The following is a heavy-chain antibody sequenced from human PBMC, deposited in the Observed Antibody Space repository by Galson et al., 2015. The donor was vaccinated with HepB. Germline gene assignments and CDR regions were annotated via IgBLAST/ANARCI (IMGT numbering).Heavy chain of an antibody. D-gene: IGHD6-19*01. V-gene: IGHV4-59*08. CDR2: ISYSGST. CDR1: GGSISSYY. CDR3: ARHGGYSSPLGY. J-gene: IGHJ4*02. Sequence: TLSLTCTVSGGSISSYYWSWIRQPPGKGLEWIGYISYSGSTNYNPSLKSRVTISVDTSENQFSLKLSSVTAADTAVYYCARHGGYSSPLGYWGQGTLVTVSS.